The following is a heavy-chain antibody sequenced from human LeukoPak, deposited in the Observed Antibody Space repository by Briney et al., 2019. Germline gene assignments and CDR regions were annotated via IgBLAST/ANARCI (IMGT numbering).Heavy chain of an antibody. CDR1: GGSFSGYY. CDR3: ARDMATTGIFDY. D-gene: IGHD5-12*01. Sequence: SETLSLTCAVYGGSFSGYYWSWIRQPPGKGLEWIGEINHSGSTNYNPSLKSRVTISVDTSKNQFSLKLSSVTAADTAVYYCARDMATTGIFDYWGQGTLVTVSS. J-gene: IGHJ4*02. CDR2: INHSGST. V-gene: IGHV4-34*01.